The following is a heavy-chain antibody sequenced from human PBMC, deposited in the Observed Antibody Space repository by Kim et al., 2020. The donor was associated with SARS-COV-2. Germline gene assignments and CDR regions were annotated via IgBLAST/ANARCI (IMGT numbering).Heavy chain of an antibody. V-gene: IGHV4-39*07. CDR3: ARDFVGGIFDI. CDR2: T. Sequence: TYYNPSLKSRVTISVDTSKNQFSLKLSSVTAADTAVYYCARDFVGGIFDIWGQGTMVTVSS. J-gene: IGHJ3*02. D-gene: IGHD2-21*01.